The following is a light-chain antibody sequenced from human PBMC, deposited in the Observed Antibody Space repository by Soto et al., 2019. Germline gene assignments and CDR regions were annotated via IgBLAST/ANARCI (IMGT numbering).Light chain of an antibody. CDR1: SSDVGNYKY. CDR2: EVS. J-gene: IGLJ1*01. Sequence: QSVRTQPASVSVSPGQSITISCTGTSSDVGNYKYVSWYQQHPGEAPKLMIYEVSNRPSGVSNRFSGSKSGNTASLTISGLQAEDETDYYCFSYTSSGTYVFGTGTKVTVL. CDR3: FSYTSSGTYV. V-gene: IGLV2-14*01.